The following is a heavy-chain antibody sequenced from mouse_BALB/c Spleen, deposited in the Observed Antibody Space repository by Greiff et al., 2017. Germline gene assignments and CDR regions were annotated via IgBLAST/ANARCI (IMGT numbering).Heavy chain of an antibody. D-gene: IGHD4-1*01. V-gene: IGHV1-80*01. CDR1: GYAFSSYW. CDR3: ALLGLDY. Sequence: VQLVESGAELVRPGSSVKISCKASGYAFSSYWMNWVKQRPGQGLEWIGQIYPGDGDTNYNGKFKGKATLTADKSSSTAYMQLSSLTSEDSAVYFCALLGLDYWGQGTTLTVSS. CDR2: IYPGDGDT. J-gene: IGHJ2*01.